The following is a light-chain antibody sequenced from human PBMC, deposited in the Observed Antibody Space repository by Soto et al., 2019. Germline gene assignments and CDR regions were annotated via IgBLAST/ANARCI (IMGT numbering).Light chain of an antibody. CDR2: GHS. V-gene: IGLV1-40*01. CDR3: QTFDSSLRGYV. J-gene: IGLJ1*01. CDR1: SSNIGAGYD. Sequence: QSVLTQPPSVSGAPGQRVTISCIGSSSNIGAGYDVHWYQQLPGTAPKLLIYGHSNRPSGVPDRFPGSKSGASASLAITGLQADDEADYYCQTFDSSLRGYVFGTGTKVTVL.